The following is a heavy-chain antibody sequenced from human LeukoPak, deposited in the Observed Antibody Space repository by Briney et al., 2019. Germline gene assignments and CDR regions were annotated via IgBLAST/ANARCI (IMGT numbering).Heavy chain of an antibody. J-gene: IGHJ3*02. CDR1: GGSISSYY. Sequence: PSETLSLTCTVSGGSISSYYWSWIRQPPGKGLEWLGYIYYSGSTNYNPSLRSRVTISVDTSKNQFSLKLSSVTAADTAVYYCARGAGSSGWYFGAFDIWGQGTMVTVSS. V-gene: IGHV4-59*01. CDR3: ARGAGSSGWYFGAFDI. D-gene: IGHD6-19*01. CDR2: IYYSGST.